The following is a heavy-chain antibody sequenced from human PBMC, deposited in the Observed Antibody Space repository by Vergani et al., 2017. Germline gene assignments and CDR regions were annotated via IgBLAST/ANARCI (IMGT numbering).Heavy chain of an antibody. CDR1: GFIFNRYS. Sequence: EEQLVESGGGLVQPGGSLRLSCAASGFIFNRYSMNWVRQAPGKGLEWISYISSSSSHIYSADSLKGRFIISRDNAKNSLYLQMSSLRAEDTAVYYCAKPFIVLMVYAPADAFDIWGQGTMVTVSS. V-gene: IGHV3-48*01. D-gene: IGHD2-8*01. CDR3: AKPFIVLMVYAPADAFDI. CDR2: ISSSSSHI. J-gene: IGHJ3*02.